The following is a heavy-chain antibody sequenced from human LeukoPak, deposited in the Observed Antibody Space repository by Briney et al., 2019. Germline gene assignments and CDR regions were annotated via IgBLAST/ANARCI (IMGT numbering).Heavy chain of an antibody. CDR3: ARDLRIQYDFWSGYQFDY. V-gene: IGHV3-11*04. D-gene: IGHD3-3*01. Sequence: GGSLTLSCAASGFTFSDYYMSWIRQAPGKGLEWVSYISSSGSTIYYADSVKGRFTISRDNAKNSLYLQMNSLRAEDTAVYYCARDLRIQYDFWSGYQFDYWGQGTLVTVSS. CDR1: GFTFSDYY. CDR2: ISSSGSTI. J-gene: IGHJ4*02.